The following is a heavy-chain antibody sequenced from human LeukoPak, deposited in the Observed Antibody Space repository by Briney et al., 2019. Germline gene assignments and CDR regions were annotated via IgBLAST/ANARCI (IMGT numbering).Heavy chain of an antibody. D-gene: IGHD3-16*01. CDR2: IYTSGST. V-gene: IGHV4-61*02. CDR1: GGSISSGSYY. Sequence: SETLSLTCTVSGGSISSGSYYWSWIRQPAGKGLEWIGRIYTSGSTNYNPFLKSRVTISVDTSKNQFSLKLSSVTAADTAVYYCARGWEGELWDAFDIWGQGTMVTVSS. CDR3: ARGWEGELWDAFDI. J-gene: IGHJ3*02.